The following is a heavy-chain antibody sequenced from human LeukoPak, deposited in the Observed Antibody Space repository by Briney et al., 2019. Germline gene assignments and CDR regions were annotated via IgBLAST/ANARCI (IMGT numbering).Heavy chain of an antibody. CDR3: AMDINGDLFHV. V-gene: IGHV3-74*01. CDR2: IKSDGSAT. J-gene: IGHJ4*02. D-gene: IGHD2-2*03. CDR1: DFSFSSYC. Sequence: PGGSLRLSCAGSDFSFSSYCMHWVRQPPEKGLEWVFSIKSDGSATAYADSVKGRFSMSTDSAKYTASLHMNSLRVEDTAMYYCAMDINGDLFHVWGQGTPVTVSS.